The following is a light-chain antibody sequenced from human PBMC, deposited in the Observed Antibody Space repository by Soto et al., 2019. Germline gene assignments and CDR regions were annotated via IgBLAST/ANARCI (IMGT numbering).Light chain of an antibody. CDR2: GAS. CDR1: QSVSNN. Sequence: EIVMTQSPATLSVSPGERATLSCRASQSVSNNFAWYQQKPGQPPRLLIYGASTRATGIPARFSGSGSGTEFTLTISSLQSEDFTIYYCQHYNSWPRTFGQGTKVDIK. V-gene: IGKV3-15*01. CDR3: QHYNSWPRT. J-gene: IGKJ1*01.